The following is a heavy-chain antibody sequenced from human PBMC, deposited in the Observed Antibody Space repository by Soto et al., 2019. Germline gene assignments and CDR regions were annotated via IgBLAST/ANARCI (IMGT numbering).Heavy chain of an antibody. CDR1: GYTFTGRY. CDR2: INPNSGGT. J-gene: IGHJ5*02. Sequence: ASVMVSYRASGYTFTGRYMHCVRQAPGQGLEWMGWINPNSGGTNYAQKFQGWVTMTRDTSISTAYMELSRLRSDDTAVYYCARGGNCSSTSCYRSWFDPWGQGTLVTVS. CDR3: ARGGNCSSTSCYRSWFDP. V-gene: IGHV1-2*04. D-gene: IGHD2-2*02.